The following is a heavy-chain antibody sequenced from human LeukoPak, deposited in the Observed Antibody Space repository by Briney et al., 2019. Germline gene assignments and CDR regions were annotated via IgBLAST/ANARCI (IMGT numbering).Heavy chain of an antibody. CDR3: ARATVTPPDYYYYYYMDV. D-gene: IGHD4-17*01. J-gene: IGHJ6*03. V-gene: IGHV3-23*01. CDR1: GFTFSSYA. Sequence: GGSLRLSCAASGFTFSSYAMSWVRQAPGKGLEWVSAISGSGRSSTYYADSVKGRFTISRDNSKNTLYLQMKSLRAEDTAVYYCARATVTPPDYYYYYYMDVWGKGTTVTVSS. CDR2: ISGSGRSST.